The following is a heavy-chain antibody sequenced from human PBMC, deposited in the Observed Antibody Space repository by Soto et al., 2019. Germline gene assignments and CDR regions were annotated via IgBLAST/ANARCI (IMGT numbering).Heavy chain of an antibody. CDR1: GGSFSGYY. D-gene: IGHD1-1*01. V-gene: IGHV4-34*01. Sequence: SETLSLTCAVYGGSFSGYYWSWIRQPPGKGLEWIGEINHSGSTNYNPSLKSRVTISVDTSKNQFSLKLSSVTAADTAVYYCARGMWKERWGQGTLVTVSS. CDR3: ARGMWKER. J-gene: IGHJ4*02. CDR2: INHSGST.